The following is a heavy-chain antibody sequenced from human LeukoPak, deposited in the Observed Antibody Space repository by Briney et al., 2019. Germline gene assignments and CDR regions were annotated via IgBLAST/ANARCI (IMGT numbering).Heavy chain of an antibody. V-gene: IGHV1-8*03. Sequence: GASVKVSCKASGYTFTSYDINWVRQATGQGLEWMGWMNPNSGNTGYAQKFQGRVTITRNTSISTAYMELSSLRSEDTAVYYCARARSKDIVVVPAAAGNGLLDVWGKGTTVTVSS. CDR3: ARARSKDIVVVPAAAGNGLLDV. J-gene: IGHJ6*04. CDR1: GYTFTSYD. CDR2: MNPNSGNT. D-gene: IGHD2-2*01.